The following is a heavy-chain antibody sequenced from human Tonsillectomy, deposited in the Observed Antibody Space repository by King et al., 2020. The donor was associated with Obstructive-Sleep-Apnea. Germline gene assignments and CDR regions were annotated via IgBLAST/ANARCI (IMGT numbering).Heavy chain of an antibody. CDR3: AKHYYDSSGYYEFDF. J-gene: IGHJ4*02. CDR2: IYPGDSDT. D-gene: IGHD3-22*01. V-gene: IGHV5-51*01. Sequence: VQLVESGAEVKKPGESLKISCKGSGYNFNRYWIAWVRQMPGKGLEWMGCIYPGDSDTSYSPSFQGQVTISADKSISTVYLQWSSLKASDTAMYYCAKHYYDSSGYYEFDFWGQGTLVTVSS. CDR1: GYNFNRYW.